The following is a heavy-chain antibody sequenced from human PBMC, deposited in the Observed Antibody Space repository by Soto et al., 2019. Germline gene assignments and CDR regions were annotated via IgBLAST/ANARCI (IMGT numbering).Heavy chain of an antibody. Sequence: SETLSLTCNVSGGSVSSYHWSWIRQPPGKGLEWIGYINNNGNTNYNPSLKSRVTISVDTSKNQFSLKLSSVTAADTAVYYCARLVYFDTSYYFDYWGQGTLVTVSS. CDR1: GGSVSSYH. CDR3: ARLVYFDTSYYFDY. D-gene: IGHD3-22*01. J-gene: IGHJ4*02. CDR2: INNNGNT. V-gene: IGHV4-59*08.